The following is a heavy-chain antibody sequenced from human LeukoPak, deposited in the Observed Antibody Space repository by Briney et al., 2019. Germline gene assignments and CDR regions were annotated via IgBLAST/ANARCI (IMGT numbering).Heavy chain of an antibody. V-gene: IGHV1-2*02. Sequence: GASVKVSCKASGYTFTGYYLHWVRQAPGQGLEWMGWINPNSGDTNYAQKFQGRVTMTRDTSISTAYMDLSRLRSDDTAVYYCAPSGDQYYFDHWGQGTLVTVSS. CDR3: APSGDQYYFDH. CDR2: INPNSGDT. J-gene: IGHJ4*02. D-gene: IGHD3-10*01. CDR1: GYTFTGYY.